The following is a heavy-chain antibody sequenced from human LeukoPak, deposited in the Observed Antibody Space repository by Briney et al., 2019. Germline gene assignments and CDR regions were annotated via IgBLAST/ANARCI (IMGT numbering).Heavy chain of an antibody. CDR1: GYTFTSYA. V-gene: IGHV1-3*01. D-gene: IGHD3-3*01. Sequence: GASVTVSCKASGYTFTSYAIHWVRQAPGQRLEWMGWINAGNGNTKYSQKFQGRVTITRDTSASTAYMELSSLRSEDTAVYYCARAPLEGRLEWLLFDYWGQGTLVTVSS. CDR3: ARAPLEGRLEWLLFDY. J-gene: IGHJ4*02. CDR2: INAGNGNT.